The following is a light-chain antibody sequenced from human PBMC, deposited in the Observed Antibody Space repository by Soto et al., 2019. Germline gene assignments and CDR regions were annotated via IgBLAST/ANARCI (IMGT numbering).Light chain of an antibody. V-gene: IGKV1-5*01. Sequence: DIKMTQSPSTLPSSVGDSVTITCRASQSISNWLAWYQPKPGTAPKVLIYHASDLQSGVPSRFSGSGSGTEFTLTISSLQPDDFATYYCQQYNSYSFGQGTKVDIK. CDR2: HAS. CDR3: QQYNSYS. J-gene: IGKJ1*01. CDR1: QSISNW.